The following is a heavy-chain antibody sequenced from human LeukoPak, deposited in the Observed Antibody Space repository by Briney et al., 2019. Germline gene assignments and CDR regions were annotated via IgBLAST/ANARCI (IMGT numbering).Heavy chain of an antibody. CDR2: ISGSGGST. CDR3: AKPGGYYDSSGYFDY. D-gene: IGHD3-22*01. CDR1: GFIFSSYA. J-gene: IGHJ4*02. Sequence: GGSLRLSCAASGFIFSSYAMSWLRQAPGKGLERVSTISGSGGSTYYADSVKGRFTIPRDNSKNTVYLQMNSLRAEDTAVYYCAKPGGYYDSSGYFDYWGQGTLVTVSS. V-gene: IGHV3-23*01.